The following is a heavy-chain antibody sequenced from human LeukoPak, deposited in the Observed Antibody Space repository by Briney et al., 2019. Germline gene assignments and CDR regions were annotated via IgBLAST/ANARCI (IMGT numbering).Heavy chain of an antibody. CDR2: FSGCGGST. J-gene: IGHJ6*02. D-gene: IGHD1-26*01. CDR3: AKDNSGGGYYRDYYYYGMEV. CDR1: GFTFSSYA. Sequence: GGSLRLSCAASGFTFSSYAMSWVRRATGKGLEWVSAFSGCGGSTYYADSVKGRFTISRDNSKNTLYLRMNSLRAEDTAVYYCAKDNSGGGYYRDYYYYGMEVWGQGATVTAS. V-gene: IGHV3-23*01.